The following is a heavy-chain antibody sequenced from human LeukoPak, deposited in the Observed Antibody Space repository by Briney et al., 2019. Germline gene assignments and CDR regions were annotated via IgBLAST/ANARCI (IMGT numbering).Heavy chain of an antibody. CDR3: TRDGGVAVTPLDFDF. CDR1: GGSISSYY. D-gene: IGHD6-19*01. CDR2: IYYSGIT. J-gene: IGHJ4*02. Sequence: SETLSLTCTVSGGSISSYYWGWLRQPPAKGLEWIGFIYYSGITDYNPSLKSRVTISIDTSKNQFSLKLTSVTAADTAVYYCTRDGGVAVTPLDFDFWGQGTLVTVSS. V-gene: IGHV4-59*01.